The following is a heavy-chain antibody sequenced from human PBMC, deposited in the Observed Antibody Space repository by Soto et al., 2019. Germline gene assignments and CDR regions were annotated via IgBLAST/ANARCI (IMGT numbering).Heavy chain of an antibody. V-gene: IGHV1-69*08. CDR3: ARDGVVVAATLGY. CDR2: IIPILGIA. CDR1: GGTFSSYT. D-gene: IGHD2-15*01. J-gene: IGHJ4*02. Sequence: QVQLVQSGAEVKKPGSSVKVSCKASGGTFSSYTISWVRQAPGQGLEWMGRIIPILGIANYAQKFQGRVTXTXDXXTSTAYMELSSLRSEDTAVYYCARDGVVVAATLGYWGQGTLVTVSS.